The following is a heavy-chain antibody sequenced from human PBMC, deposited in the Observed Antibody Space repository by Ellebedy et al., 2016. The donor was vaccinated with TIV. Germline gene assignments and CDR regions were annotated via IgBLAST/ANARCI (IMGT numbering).Heavy chain of an antibody. D-gene: IGHD5-24*01. Sequence: SLKISCAASGFTFHDYAMHWVRQAPGKGLEWVSGISRNSDDRGYADAVKGRFTISRDNAKNSLYLQMNNLRPEDTAFYYCTKDDGAYNPSYFDPWGQGTLVTVSS. CDR1: GFTFHDYA. J-gene: IGHJ5*02. CDR2: ISRNSDDR. V-gene: IGHV3-9*01. CDR3: TKDDGAYNPSYFDP.